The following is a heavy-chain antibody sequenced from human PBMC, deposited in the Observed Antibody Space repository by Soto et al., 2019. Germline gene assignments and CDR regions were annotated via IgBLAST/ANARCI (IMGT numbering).Heavy chain of an antibody. D-gene: IGHD5-12*01. CDR3: ARDLRGYSRYDYLDY. V-gene: IGHV4-31*03. J-gene: IGHJ4*02. CDR2: SYYTGSS. CDR1: GGSISSGGYY. Sequence: PSEILSLTCTVSGGSISSGGYYWSWIRQHSGKGLEWVGYSYYTGSSYYNPSLKSRVTISVDASKNQLSLRLASVTAADTAVYYCARDLRGYSRYDYLDYWGQGIPVTVSS.